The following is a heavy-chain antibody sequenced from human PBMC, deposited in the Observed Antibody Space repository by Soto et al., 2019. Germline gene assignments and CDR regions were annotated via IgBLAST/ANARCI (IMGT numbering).Heavy chain of an antibody. CDR2: VYYGGRS. Sequence: ASETLSPPCTVSRAPVSSTTYTWGWIRQPPGKGLEWVASVYYGGRSYYNPTLNSRVTISVDTSKNQFSLSLRSVTAADTAVYYCASHRTFWPFDYWGQGTVVTVSS. J-gene: IGHJ4*02. CDR3: ASHRTFWPFDY. D-gene: IGHD2-8*01. CDR1: RAPVSSTTYT. V-gene: IGHV4-39*01.